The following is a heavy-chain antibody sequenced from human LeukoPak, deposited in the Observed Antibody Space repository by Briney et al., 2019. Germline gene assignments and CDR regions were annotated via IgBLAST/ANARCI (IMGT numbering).Heavy chain of an antibody. CDR2: IRYDGSNK. CDR3: AKDPNYGFSMDV. J-gene: IGHJ6*02. CDR1: GFTFSSYG. V-gene: IGHV3-30*02. D-gene: IGHD3-10*01. Sequence: GGSLRLSCAASGFTFSSYGMHWVRQAPGKGLEWVAFIRYDGSNKYYADSVKGRFTISRDNSKNALYLQMNSLRAEDTAVYYCAKDPNYGFSMDVWGQGTTVTVSS.